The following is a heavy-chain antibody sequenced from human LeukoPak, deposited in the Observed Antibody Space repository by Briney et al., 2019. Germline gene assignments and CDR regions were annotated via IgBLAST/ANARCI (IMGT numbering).Heavy chain of an antibody. D-gene: IGHD6-19*01. CDR2: INHSGST. CDR1: GGSFSGYY. V-gene: IGHV4-34*01. J-gene: IGHJ4*02. CDR3: ARLIAVAGFGGEVFRDY. Sequence: PSETLSLTCAVYGGSFSGYYWSWIRQPPGKGLEWIGEINHSGSTNYNPSLKSRVTISVDTSKNQFSLKLSSVTAADTAVYYCARLIAVAGFGGEVFRDYWGQGTLVTVSS.